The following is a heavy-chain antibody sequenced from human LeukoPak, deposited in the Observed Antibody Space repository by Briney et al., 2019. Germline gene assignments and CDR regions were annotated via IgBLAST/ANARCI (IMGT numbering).Heavy chain of an antibody. CDR3: ARGREVRFLEWLSTSYYFDY. D-gene: IGHD3-3*01. V-gene: IGHV1-8*01. CDR1: GYTFTSYY. Sequence: ASVKVSCKASGYTFTSYYINWVRQATGQGLEGMGWMNPNSGNTSYAHKLQGKVTMNRNTSISTAYMEIRSLRSEDTAVFYCARGREVRFLEWLSTSYYFDYWGQGTLVTVSS. CDR2: MNPNSGNT. J-gene: IGHJ4*02.